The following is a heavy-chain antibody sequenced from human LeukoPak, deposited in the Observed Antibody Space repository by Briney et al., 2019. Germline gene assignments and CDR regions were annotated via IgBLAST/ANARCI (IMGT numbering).Heavy chain of an antibody. V-gene: IGHV3-7*03. D-gene: IGHD6-19*01. CDR2: IKQNGSEK. CDR1: GFTFCSRDW. CDR3: AKTYREQWVEYYFDY. J-gene: IGHJ4*02. Sequence: GGSLRLSCAASGFTFCSRDWMTWVRQAPGKGLEWVANIKQNGSEKNNVDSVKGRFTISRNNAKNSVDMQMNSLRVEETDVYYCAKTYREQWVEYYFDYWGQGTLVTVSS.